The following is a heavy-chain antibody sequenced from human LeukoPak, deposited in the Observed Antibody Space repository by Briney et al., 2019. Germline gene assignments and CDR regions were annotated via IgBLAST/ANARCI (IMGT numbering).Heavy chain of an antibody. V-gene: IGHV1-2*02. CDR1: GYTFTGYY. CDR2: INPNSGGT. J-gene: IGHJ4*02. D-gene: IGHD6-19*01. CDR3: ARARDLAVAGTSLDY. Sequence: ASVKVSCKASGYTFTGYYMHWVRRAPGQGLEWMGWINPNSGGTNYAQKFQGRVTMTRDTSISTAYMELSRLRSDDTAVYYCARARDLAVAGTSLDYWGQGTLVTVSS.